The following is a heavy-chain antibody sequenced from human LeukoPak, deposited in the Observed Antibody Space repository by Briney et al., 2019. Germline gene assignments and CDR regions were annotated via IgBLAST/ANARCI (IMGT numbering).Heavy chain of an antibody. D-gene: IGHD2-21*02. Sequence: SDTLSLTCTVSSGSISSCSSYWGWIRQPPGKGLEWNGSIFYSRSTYYHPSLRSRATISGVPSKNPFSLQLSSVTAADPAVYYWARQVYGGGDCYSFDYWGQGTLVTVSS. J-gene: IGHJ4*02. CDR3: ARQVYGGGDCYSFDY. V-gene: IGHV4-39*01. CDR1: SGSISSCSSY. CDR2: IFYSRST.